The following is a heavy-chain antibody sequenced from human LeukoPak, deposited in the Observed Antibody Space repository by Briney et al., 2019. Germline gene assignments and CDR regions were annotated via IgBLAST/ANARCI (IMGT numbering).Heavy chain of an antibody. CDR1: GFTFSTYA. CDR3: ARDLNV. J-gene: IGHJ6*02. Sequence: GGSLRLSCAGSGFTFSTYAMHWVRQAPGKGLVWVSGINSDGSSTTYADSVKGRFTISRDNAKNTLYLQMNSLRAEDTAVYYCARDLNVWGQGTTVTVSS. V-gene: IGHV3-74*01. CDR2: INSDGSST.